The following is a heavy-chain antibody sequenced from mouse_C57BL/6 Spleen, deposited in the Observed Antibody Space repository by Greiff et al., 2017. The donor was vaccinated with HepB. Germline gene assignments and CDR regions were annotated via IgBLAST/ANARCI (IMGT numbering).Heavy chain of an antibody. V-gene: IGHV1-4*01. D-gene: IGHD1-1*01. CDR1: GYTFTSYT. J-gene: IGHJ1*03. Sequence: QVQLKQSGAELARPGASVKMSCKASGYTFTSYTMHWVKQRPGQGLEWIGYINPSSGYTKYNQKFKDKATLTADKSSSTAYMQLSSLTSEDSAVYYCARKRDTVVSPLGYFDVWGTGTTVTVSS. CDR3: ARKRDTVVSPLGYFDV. CDR2: INPSSGYT.